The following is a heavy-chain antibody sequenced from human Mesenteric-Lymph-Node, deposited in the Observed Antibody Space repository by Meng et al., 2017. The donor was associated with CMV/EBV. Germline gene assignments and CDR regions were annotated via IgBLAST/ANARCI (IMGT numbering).Heavy chain of an antibody. CDR1: GFTFSTYE. V-gene: IGHV3-48*03. D-gene: IGHD4-17*01. J-gene: IGHJ4*02. CDR2: ISSSGSTM. Sequence: GESLKISCAASGFTFSTYEMNWVRQAPGKGLEWVSYISSSGSTMYYADSVKGRFTISRDNAKNSLYLQMNSLRAEDTAVYYCARVVGDYYSYWGQGTLVTVSS. CDR3: ARVVGDYYSY.